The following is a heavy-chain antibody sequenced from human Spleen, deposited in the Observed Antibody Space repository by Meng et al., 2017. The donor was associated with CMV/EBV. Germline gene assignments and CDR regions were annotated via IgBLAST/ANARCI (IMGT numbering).Heavy chain of an antibody. D-gene: IGHD6-13*01. CDR2: IFYTGSS. CDR3: ARDSSLYYYGMDV. Sequence: GSLRLSCTVSGGSISNFYWNWVRQPPGKGLEWIGYIFYTGSSNFNPSLKSRVTISVDTSKNQFSLKLSSVTAADTAVYYCARDSSLYYYGMDVWGQGTTVTVSS. V-gene: IGHV4-59*01. CDR1: GGSISNFY. J-gene: IGHJ6*02.